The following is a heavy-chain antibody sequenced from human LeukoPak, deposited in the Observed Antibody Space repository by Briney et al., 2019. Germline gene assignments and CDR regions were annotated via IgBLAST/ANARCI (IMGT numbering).Heavy chain of an antibody. CDR3: ARSAVVAYYFDY. CDR2: ISSSSSYI. V-gene: IGHV3-21*01. J-gene: IGHJ4*02. D-gene: IGHD3-3*02. Sequence: GGSLRLSCAASGFTFSSYSMNWVRQAPGKGLEWVSSISSSSSYIYYADSVKGRFTISRDNAKNSLYLQMNSLRAEDTAVYYCARSAVVAYYFDYWGQGTLVTVSS. CDR1: GFTFSSYS.